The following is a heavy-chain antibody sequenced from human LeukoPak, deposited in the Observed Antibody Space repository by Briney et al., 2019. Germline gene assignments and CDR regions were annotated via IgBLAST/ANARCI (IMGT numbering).Heavy chain of an antibody. J-gene: IGHJ4*02. Sequence: SETLSLTCAVYGGSFSGYYWSWIRQPPGKGLEWIGEINHSGSTNYNPSLKSRVTISVDTSKNQFSLKLSSVTAADTAVYYCARDRIRNYYDSSGLDYWGQGTLVTVSS. D-gene: IGHD3-22*01. CDR3: ARDRIRNYYDSSGLDY. CDR1: GGSFSGYY. CDR2: INHSGST. V-gene: IGHV4-34*01.